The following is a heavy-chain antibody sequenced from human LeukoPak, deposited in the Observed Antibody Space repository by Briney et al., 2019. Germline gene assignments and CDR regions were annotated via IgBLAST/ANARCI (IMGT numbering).Heavy chain of an antibody. D-gene: IGHD6-13*01. J-gene: IGHJ4*02. CDR2: IYSGGST. V-gene: IGHV3-53*01. CDR3: ARGLAAAGTMGVDY. Sequence: GGSLRLSCAASGFTVSSNYMGWVRQAPGKGLEWVSVIYSGGSTYYADSVKGRFTISRDNSKNTLYLQMNSLRAEDTAVYYCARGLAAAGTMGVDYWGRGPLVTVSS. CDR1: GFTVSSNY.